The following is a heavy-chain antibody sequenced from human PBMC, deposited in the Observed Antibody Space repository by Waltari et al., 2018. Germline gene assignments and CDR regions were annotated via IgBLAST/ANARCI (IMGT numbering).Heavy chain of an antibody. V-gene: IGHV3-30*04. CDR1: GFTFGSYA. J-gene: IGHJ4*02. D-gene: IGHD3-3*01. CDR3: ARDQADFWSARGAFDY. CDR2: TSVDGSDT. Sequence: VLLVQSGGGVVQPGRSLRLSCVGSGFTFGSYAFHWVRQSPGRGLGWVALTSVDGSDTFYAPSVEGRFTISRDSSKNTVFLQMTSLRPDDTAIYFCARDQADFWSARGAFDYWGQGSLVTVSS.